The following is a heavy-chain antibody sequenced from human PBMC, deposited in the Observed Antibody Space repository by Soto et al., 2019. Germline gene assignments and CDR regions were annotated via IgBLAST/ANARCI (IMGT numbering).Heavy chain of an antibody. CDR1: GFTFSSYW. D-gene: IGHD6-13*01. J-gene: IGHJ5*02. CDR2: IKQDGSEK. CDR3: ARVAYSSSWYVFGYSSGWPYNWFDP. V-gene: IGHV3-7*01. Sequence: GGSLRLSCAASGFTFSSYWMSWVRQAPGKGLEWVANIKQDGSEKYYVDSVKGRFTISRDNAKNSLYLQMNSLRAEDTAVYYCARVAYSSSWYVFGYSSGWPYNWFDPWGQGTLVTVSS.